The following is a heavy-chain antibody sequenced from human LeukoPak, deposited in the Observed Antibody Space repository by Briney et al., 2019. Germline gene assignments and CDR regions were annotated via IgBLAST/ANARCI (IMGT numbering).Heavy chain of an antibody. CDR3: ARDQAPIRPDSSGYVYYYYYYMDV. CDR2: ISSSGST. V-gene: IGHV4-61*02. CDR1: GDSISSGDYY. J-gene: IGHJ6*03. Sequence: SETLSLTCTVSGDSISSGDYYWSWIRQPAGKGLEWIGRISSSGSTNYNPSLKSRVTISVDTSKNQFSLKLSSVTAADTAVYYCARDQAPIRPDSSGYVYYYYYYMDVWGKGTTVTISS. D-gene: IGHD3-22*01.